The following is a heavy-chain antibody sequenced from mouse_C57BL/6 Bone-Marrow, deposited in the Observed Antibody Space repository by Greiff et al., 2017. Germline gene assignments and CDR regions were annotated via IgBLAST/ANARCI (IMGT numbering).Heavy chain of an antibody. J-gene: IGHJ4*01. D-gene: IGHD2-3*01. V-gene: IGHV1-69*01. Sequence: VQLQQPGAELVMPGASVQLSCKASGYTFTSYWMHWVKQRPGQGLEWIGEIAPSDSYTNYNQKFKGKSTLTVDKSSSTAYMQLSSLTSEDSAVYYCARSGDGYPYAMDYWGQGTSVTVSS. CDR3: ARSGDGYPYAMDY. CDR2: IAPSDSYT. CDR1: GYTFTSYW.